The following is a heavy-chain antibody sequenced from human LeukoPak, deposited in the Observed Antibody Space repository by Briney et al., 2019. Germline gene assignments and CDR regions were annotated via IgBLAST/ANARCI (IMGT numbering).Heavy chain of an antibody. CDR1: GFTFSSYA. CDR2: ISYDGSNK. CDR3: ARERMFGEYFQH. Sequence: GRSLRLSCAASGFTFSSYAMHWVRQAPGKGLEWVAVISYDGSNKYYADSVKGRFTISRDNSKNTLYLQTNSLRAEDTAVYYCARERMFGEYFQHWGQGTLVTVSS. V-gene: IGHV3-30-3*01. J-gene: IGHJ1*01. D-gene: IGHD3-16*01.